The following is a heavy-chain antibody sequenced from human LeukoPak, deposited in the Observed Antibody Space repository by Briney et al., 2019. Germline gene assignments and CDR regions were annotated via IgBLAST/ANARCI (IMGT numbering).Heavy chain of an antibody. J-gene: IGHJ5*02. CDR2: VDPEDGET. CDR1: GYTFSDYY. Sequence: APVKVSCKASGYTFSDYYIHWVQQAPGKGLEWMGRVDPEDGETIYAEKFQGRVTITADTSTDTAYMELSSLRSDDTAVYYCATQRIVVVRTASQNWFDPWGQGTLVTVSS. V-gene: IGHV1-69-2*01. CDR3: ATQRIVVVRTASQNWFDP. D-gene: IGHD2-2*01.